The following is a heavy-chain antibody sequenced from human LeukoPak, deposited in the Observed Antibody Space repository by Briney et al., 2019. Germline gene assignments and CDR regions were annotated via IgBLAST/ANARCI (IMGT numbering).Heavy chain of an antibody. CDR3: AREVEYYDSSGNRPHAFDI. V-gene: IGHV4-39*02. D-gene: IGHD3-22*01. CDR1: GGSISSSNYY. CDR2: ISYSGGT. Sequence: PSETLSLTCTVSGGSISSSNYYWGWTRQPPGKGLEWFGSISYSGGTSYNPSLRSRVTISVDTSKNQFSLKLNSVTAADTAVYYCAREVEYYDSSGNRPHAFDIWAKGQWSPSLQ. J-gene: IGHJ3*02.